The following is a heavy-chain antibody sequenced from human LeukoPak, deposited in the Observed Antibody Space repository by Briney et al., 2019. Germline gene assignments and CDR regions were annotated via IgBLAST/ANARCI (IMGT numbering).Heavy chain of an antibody. CDR1: GYTFTGYY. CDR2: INPNSGGT. Sequence: ASVKVSCKASGYTFTGYYMHWVRQAPGQGLEWMGRINPNSGGTNYAQKFQGRVTMTRDTPISTAYMELSRLRSDDTAVYYCARGIQLWYVWDYWGQGTLVTVSS. D-gene: IGHD5-18*01. J-gene: IGHJ4*02. CDR3: ARGIQLWYVWDY. V-gene: IGHV1-2*06.